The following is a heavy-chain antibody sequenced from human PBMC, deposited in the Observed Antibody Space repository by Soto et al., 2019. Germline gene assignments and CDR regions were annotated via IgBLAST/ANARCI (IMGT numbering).Heavy chain of an antibody. CDR2: ISAYNGNT. D-gene: IGHD1-7*01. CDR3: ARDLSGTTSDD. V-gene: IGHV1-18*01. Sequence: ASVKVSCKASGYTFTSYGISWVRQAPGQGLEWMGWISAYNGNTNYAQKLQGRVTMTTDTSASTAYMELSSLRSEDTAVYYCARDLSGTTSDDWCQGTLVSVAS. J-gene: IGHJ4*02. CDR1: GYTFTSYG.